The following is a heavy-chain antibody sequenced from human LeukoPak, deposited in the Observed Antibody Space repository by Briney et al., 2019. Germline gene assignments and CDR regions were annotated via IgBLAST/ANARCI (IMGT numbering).Heavy chain of an antibody. CDR2: IIPIFGTA. J-gene: IGHJ3*02. D-gene: IGHD1-1*01. V-gene: IGHV1-69*13. CDR3: ARELERRVDAFDI. Sequence: SVKVSCKASGGTFSSYAISWVRQAPGRGLEWMGGIIPIFGTANYAQKFQGRVTITADESTSTAYMELSSLRSEDTAVYYCARELERRVDAFDIWGQGTMVTVSS. CDR1: GGTFSSYA.